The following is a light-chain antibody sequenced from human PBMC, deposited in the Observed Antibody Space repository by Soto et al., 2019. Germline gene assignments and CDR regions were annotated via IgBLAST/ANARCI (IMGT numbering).Light chain of an antibody. CDR2: GAV. J-gene: IGKJ4*01. Sequence: DIPMTQSPSSLSASVGGRVTVTCRASQSISSYLNWYQQKPGKAPKLLIYGAVNLQSGVPSRFSGSRSGTDFTLTISSLQPEDFATYYCQQSYSSPRTFGGGTKVESK. V-gene: IGKV1-39*01. CDR1: QSISSY. CDR3: QQSYSSPRT.